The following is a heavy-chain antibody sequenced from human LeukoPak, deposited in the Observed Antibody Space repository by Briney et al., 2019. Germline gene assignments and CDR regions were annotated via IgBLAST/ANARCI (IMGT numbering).Heavy chain of an antibody. D-gene: IGHD2-2*01. J-gene: IGHJ4*02. CDR1: GFTFSSYT. V-gene: IGHV3-23*01. CDR3: AKALRGKLLCLDY. Sequence: PGGSLRLSCAASGFTFSSYTMSWVRQAPGKGLEWVSAISGSGGSTYYAGSVEGRFTISRDNSKNTLYLQMNSLRAEDTAVYYCAKALRGKLLCLDYWGQGTLVTVSS. CDR2: ISGSGGST.